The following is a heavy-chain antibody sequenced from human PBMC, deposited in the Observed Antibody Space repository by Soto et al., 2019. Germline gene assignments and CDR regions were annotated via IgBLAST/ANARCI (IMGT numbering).Heavy chain of an antibody. CDR3: ARRLDDTPKTFCNWFDP. J-gene: IGHJ5*02. D-gene: IGHD2-15*01. CDR2: IFYTGTA. V-gene: IGHV4-31*03. Sequence: QVQLQESGPGLVKPSQTLSLTCTVSGGSINTGGYYWGWIRHLPGEGMEWIGHIFYTGTAYYNPSLRCRVTVSIDTSANQFSLHMYSVTAADTAMYYCARRLDDTPKTFCNWFDPWGQGILVTVSS. CDR1: GGSINTGGYY.